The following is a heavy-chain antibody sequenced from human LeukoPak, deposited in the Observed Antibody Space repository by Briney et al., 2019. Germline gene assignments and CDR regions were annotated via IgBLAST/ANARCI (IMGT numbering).Heavy chain of an antibody. V-gene: IGHV1-2*02. CDR2: INPNSGGT. CDR1: GYSFTSYW. Sequence: PGESLKISCQGSGYSFTSYWIGWVRQAPGQGLEWMGWINPNSGGTNYAQKFQGRVTMTRDTSISTAYMELSRLRSDDTAVYYCARSAYGMGVWGQGTTVTVSS. CDR3: ARSAYGMGV. J-gene: IGHJ6*02.